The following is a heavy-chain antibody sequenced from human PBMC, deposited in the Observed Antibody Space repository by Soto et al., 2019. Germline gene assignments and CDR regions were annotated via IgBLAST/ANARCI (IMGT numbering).Heavy chain of an antibody. Sequence: QVQLVESGGGVVQPGRSLRLSCAASGFTLRSYAMHWVRQAPGKGLEWVAVISYNGSNKYYADSMEGRFTISRDSSKNTLYLQMNTLSIEDTAVYYCARDQRRAVVGAVDCWGQGTLVTVSS. CDR2: ISYNGSNK. V-gene: IGHV3-30-3*01. CDR1: GFTLRSYA. J-gene: IGHJ4*02. CDR3: ARDQRRAVVGAVDC. D-gene: IGHD6-19*01.